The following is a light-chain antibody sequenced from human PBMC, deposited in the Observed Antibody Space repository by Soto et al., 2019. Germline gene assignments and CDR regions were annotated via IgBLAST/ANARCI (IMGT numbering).Light chain of an antibody. CDR1: SSDVGGYNY. Sequence: QSALTQPPSASGSPGQSVTISCTGTSSDVGGYNYVSWYQQHPGKAPKLMIYEVSKRPSGVPDRFSGSKSGNTASLTVSGLQAEDEADYYCSSYTSSSTAWVFGGGTQLTVL. CDR3: SSYTSSSTAWV. CDR2: EVS. J-gene: IGLJ3*02. V-gene: IGLV2-8*01.